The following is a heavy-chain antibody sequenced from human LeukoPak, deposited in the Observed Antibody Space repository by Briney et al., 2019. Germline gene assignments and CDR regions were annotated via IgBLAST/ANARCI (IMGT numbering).Heavy chain of an antibody. CDR2: IRSEANSYAT. Sequence: GGSLRLSCATSGFTFSGSAIHWVRQASGKGLEWVGRIRSEANSYATTDVASVRGRFSISRDDSKNTAYLQMNSLKTEDTAVYYCTRPSYDSSVSGVVYWGQGTLVTVSS. CDR3: TRPSYDSSVSGVVY. CDR1: GFTFSGSA. J-gene: IGHJ4*02. V-gene: IGHV3-73*01. D-gene: IGHD3-22*01.